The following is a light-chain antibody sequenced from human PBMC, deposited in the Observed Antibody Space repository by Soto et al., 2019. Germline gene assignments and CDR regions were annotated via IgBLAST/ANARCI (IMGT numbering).Light chain of an antibody. CDR2: GAS. V-gene: IGKV3-20*01. CDR1: QSVSSSY. Sequence: EIVLTQSPGTLSLSPGERAPLSCRASQSVSSSYLAWYQQKPGQAPRLIIYGASSRATGIPDRFSGSGSGTDFTLTISILEPEDFAVYYCQQYGSSPRTFGQGTKVEIK. J-gene: IGKJ1*01. CDR3: QQYGSSPRT.